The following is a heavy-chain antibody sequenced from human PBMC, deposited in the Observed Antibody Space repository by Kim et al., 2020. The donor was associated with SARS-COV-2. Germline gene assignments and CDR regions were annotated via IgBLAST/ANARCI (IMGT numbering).Heavy chain of an antibody. V-gene: IGHV3-30*18. CDR2: ISYDGSNK. Sequence: GGSLRLSCAASGFTFSSYGMHWVRQAPGKGLEWVAVISYDGSNKYYADSVKGRFTISRDNSKNTLYLQMNSLRAEDTAVYYCAKLGEGATLDYWGQGTL. CDR3: AKLGEGATLDY. J-gene: IGHJ4*02. D-gene: IGHD1-26*01. CDR1: GFTFSSYG.